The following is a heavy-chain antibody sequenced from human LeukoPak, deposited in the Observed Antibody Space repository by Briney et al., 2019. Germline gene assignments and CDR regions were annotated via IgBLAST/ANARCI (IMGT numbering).Heavy chain of an antibody. CDR3: AKDPSYYYDSSGYYYFDY. J-gene: IGHJ4*02. V-gene: IGHV3-11*05. D-gene: IGHD3-22*01. CDR2: ISSSSSYT. CDR1: GFTFSDYY. Sequence: GGSLRLSCAASGFTFSDYYMSWIRQAPGKGLEWVSYISSSSSYTNYADSVKGRFTISRDNAKNSLYLQMNSLRAEDTAVYYCAKDPSYYYDSSGYYYFDYWGQGTLVTVSS.